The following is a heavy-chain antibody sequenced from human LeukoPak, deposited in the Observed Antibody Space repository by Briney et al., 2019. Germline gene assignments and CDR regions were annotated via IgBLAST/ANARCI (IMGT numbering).Heavy chain of an antibody. CDR1: GYTLTERS. CDR2: FDPADGDT. Sequence: ASMKDSCKVSGYTLTERSMHWVRQSPGKGLEWMGGFDPADGDTVYAQHLEGRVTMTLDTSTDTAYVELSGLRSEDTAVYYCATSRDLFNFDYWGQGTLVIVSS. CDR3: ATSRDLFNFDY. V-gene: IGHV1-24*01. D-gene: IGHD3-10*01. J-gene: IGHJ4*02.